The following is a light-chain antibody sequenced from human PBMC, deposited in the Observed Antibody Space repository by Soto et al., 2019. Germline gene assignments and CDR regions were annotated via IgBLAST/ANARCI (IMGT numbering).Light chain of an antibody. V-gene: IGKV3-20*01. CDR1: QSVSNF. CDR3: QQYGSSPLT. Sequence: EIVLTQSPVTLSLSPGERATLSCRASQSVSNFLAWYQQKPGQAPRLLIYDASTRATGIPDRFIGSGSGTDFTLTISRMEPEDFAVFYCQQYGSSPLTFGGGTKVDIK. CDR2: DAS. J-gene: IGKJ4*01.